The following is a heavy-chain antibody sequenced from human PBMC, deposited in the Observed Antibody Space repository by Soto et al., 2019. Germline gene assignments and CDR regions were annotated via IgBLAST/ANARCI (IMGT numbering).Heavy chain of an antibody. CDR1: GYTFTSYY. V-gene: IGHV1-46*01. CDR2: INPSGGST. D-gene: IGHD3-3*01. CDR3: ARDRVTIFGVVIGEIDY. J-gene: IGHJ4*02. Sequence: GASVKVSCKASGYTFTSYYMHWVRQAPGQGLEWMGIINPSGGSTSYAQKFQGRVTMTRDTSTSTVYMELSSLRSEDTAVYYCARDRVTIFGVVIGEIDYWGQGTLVTVSS.